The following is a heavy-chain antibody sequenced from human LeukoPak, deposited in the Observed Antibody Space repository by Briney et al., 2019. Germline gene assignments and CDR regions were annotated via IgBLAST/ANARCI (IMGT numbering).Heavy chain of an antibody. CDR2: IRYDGSNK. V-gene: IGHV3-30*02. CDR1: GFTFSSYG. J-gene: IGHJ4*02. Sequence: GGSLRLSCAASGFTFSSYGMHWVRQAPGKGLGWVAFIRYDGSNKYYGDSVKGRFTISRDNSKNTLYLQMNSLRAEDTGVYYCAKDRAAAAYFDYWGQGTLVSVSS. D-gene: IGHD6-13*01. CDR3: AKDRAAAAYFDY.